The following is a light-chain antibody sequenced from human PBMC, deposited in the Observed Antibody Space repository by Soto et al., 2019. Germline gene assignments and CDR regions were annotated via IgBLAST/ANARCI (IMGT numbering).Light chain of an antibody. J-gene: IGKJ4*01. CDR3: QQYYTSPLT. V-gene: IGKV4-1*01. CDR2: WAS. CDR1: QSVLHSSNNKNY. Sequence: DIVMTQSPDSLAVSLGERATINCKSSQSVLHSSNNKNYLAWYQQKPGQPPKLLIYWASTRESGVPDRFSGSGSGTDFTRTISSLQAEDVAVYSCQQYYTSPLTFGGGTKVEIK.